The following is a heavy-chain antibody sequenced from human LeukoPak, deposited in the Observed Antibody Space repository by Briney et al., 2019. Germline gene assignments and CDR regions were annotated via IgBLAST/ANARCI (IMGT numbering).Heavy chain of an antibody. Sequence: PSETLSLTCTVSGGSISSGDYYWSWIRQPPGKGLEWIGYIYYSGSTYYNPSLKSRVTISVDTSKNQFSLKLSSVTAADTAVYYCARVHDSSGYYYAFGYWGQGTLVTVSS. CDR2: IYYSGST. D-gene: IGHD3-22*01. CDR3: ARVHDSSGYYYAFGY. CDR1: GGSISSGDYY. J-gene: IGHJ4*02. V-gene: IGHV4-30-4*01.